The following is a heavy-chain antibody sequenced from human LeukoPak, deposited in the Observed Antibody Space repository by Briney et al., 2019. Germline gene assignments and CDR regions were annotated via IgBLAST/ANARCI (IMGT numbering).Heavy chain of an antibody. D-gene: IGHD2-21*01. V-gene: IGHV3-23*01. CDR3: AKGRNGRGDFTHGMDV. CDR1: GFTSSSYA. CDR2: ISGSGGST. Sequence: GGSLRLSCAASGFTSSSYAMSWVRQAPGKGLEWVSAISGSGGSTYYADSVKGRFTISRDNSKSTLYLQMNSLRAEDTAVYYCAKGRNGRGDFTHGMDVWGQGTTVTVSS. J-gene: IGHJ6*02.